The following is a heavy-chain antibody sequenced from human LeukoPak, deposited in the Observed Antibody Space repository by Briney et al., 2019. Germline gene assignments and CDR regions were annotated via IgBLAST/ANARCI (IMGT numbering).Heavy chain of an antibody. D-gene: IGHD2-2*01. CDR3: ARARYCSSTSCFLDY. CDR2: IYGNGESS. CDR1: GFTFSIYT. Sequence: GGSLRLSCAASGFTFSIYTMNWIRQAPGEGLEWVSGIYGNGESSFHAESVKGRFTISRDNSKNILYLQMNSLRAEDTALHYCARARYCSSTSCFLDYWGQGTLVTVSS. J-gene: IGHJ4*02. V-gene: IGHV3-23*01.